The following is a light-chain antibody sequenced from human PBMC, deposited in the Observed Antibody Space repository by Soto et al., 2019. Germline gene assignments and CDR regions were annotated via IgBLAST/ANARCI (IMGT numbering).Light chain of an antibody. J-gene: IGLJ2*01. CDR1: SSDVGGYNY. CDR2: EVS. Sequence: QSALTQPPSASGSPGQSVTISCTGNSSDVGGYNYVSWYQQHPGKAPKLMIYEVSKRPSGVPDRFSGSKSGDTASLTVSGLQADDEADYYCSSYAGSNNLVFGGGTKLTVL. V-gene: IGLV2-8*01. CDR3: SSYAGSNNLV.